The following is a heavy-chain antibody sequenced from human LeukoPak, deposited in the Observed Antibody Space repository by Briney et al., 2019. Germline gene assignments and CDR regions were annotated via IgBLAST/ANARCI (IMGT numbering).Heavy chain of an antibody. CDR1: GFTFSNYW. D-gene: IGHD3-3*01. Sequence: GGALRLTCASSGFTFSNYWMHWVRQARWKGLVWVSRMSSDGSSTSYADSVKGRFTISRDNAKNTLYLQMNSLRAEDTAVYYCARDRYDFWSGYVGWGQGTLVTVSS. CDR3: ARDRYDFWSGYVG. CDR2: MSSDGSST. V-gene: IGHV3-74*01. J-gene: IGHJ4*02.